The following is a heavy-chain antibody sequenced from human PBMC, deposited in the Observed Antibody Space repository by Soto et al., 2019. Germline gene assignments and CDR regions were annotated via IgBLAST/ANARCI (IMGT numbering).Heavy chain of an antibody. V-gene: IGHV3-48*02. Sequence: EVQLVESGGGLVQPGESLRLSCAASGFTFSSYSMNWVRQAPGKGLEWVSYIHNSSSTIYYADSVRGRFTISRDNAKNSLYLQMNSLRDEDTAVYYCARGVQIIVLLPAAIDYWGQGILVTVSS. CDR1: GFTFSSYS. CDR2: IHNSSSTI. J-gene: IGHJ4*02. CDR3: ARGVQIIVLLPAAIDY. D-gene: IGHD2-2*01.